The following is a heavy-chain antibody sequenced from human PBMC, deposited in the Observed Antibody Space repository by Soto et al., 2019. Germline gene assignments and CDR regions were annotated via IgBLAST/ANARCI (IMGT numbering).Heavy chain of an antibody. CDR3: AREISSGYYKYWYLDF. Sequence: ASVKVSCKASGYTFTDYSMHWVRQAPGQGLEWMGRINPNSGGTNYAQKFQDWVTMTSDTSISTVYMELSRLTSDDTAVYYCAREISSGYYKYWYLDFWGRGTLVTV. CDR2: INPNSGGT. D-gene: IGHD3-22*01. V-gene: IGHV1-2*04. J-gene: IGHJ2*01. CDR1: GYTFTDYS.